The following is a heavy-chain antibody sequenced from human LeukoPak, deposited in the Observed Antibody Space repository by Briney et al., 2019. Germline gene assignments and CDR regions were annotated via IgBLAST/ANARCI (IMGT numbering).Heavy chain of an antibody. J-gene: IGHJ4*02. V-gene: IGHV3-23*01. Sequence: GGSLRLSCAASGFTFSDYYMSWIRQAPGKGLEWVSTISVSGAGTYYADSVKGRFSISRDNSKNALYLQMNSLGAEDTAIYYCAKLPYGSGSDYWGQGTLVTVPS. CDR3: AKLPYGSGSDY. CDR2: ISVSGAGT. D-gene: IGHD3-10*01. CDR1: GFTFSDYY.